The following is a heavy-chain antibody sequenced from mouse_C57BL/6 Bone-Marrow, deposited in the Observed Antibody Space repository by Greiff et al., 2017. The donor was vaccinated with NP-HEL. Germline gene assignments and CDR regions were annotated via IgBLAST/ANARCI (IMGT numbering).Heavy chain of an antibody. CDR2: IDPSDSYT. V-gene: IGHV1-50*01. D-gene: IGHD3-2*02. J-gene: IGHJ4*01. CDR3: ARGEQLSLLAMDY. CDR1: GYTFTSYW. Sequence: VQLQQPGAELVKPGASVKLSCKASGYTFTSYWMQWVKQRPGQGLEWIGEIDPSDSYTNYTQKFKGKATLTVDTSSSTAYMQLSSLTSEDSAVYYCARGEQLSLLAMDYWCQGTSVTVSS.